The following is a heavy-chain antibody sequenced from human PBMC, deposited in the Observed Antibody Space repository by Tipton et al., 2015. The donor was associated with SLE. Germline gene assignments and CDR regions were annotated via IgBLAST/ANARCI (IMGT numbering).Heavy chain of an antibody. D-gene: IGHD6-19*01. J-gene: IGHJ4*02. CDR3: ARVRSGWYAVY. CDR1: GGSISSGDYY. Sequence: TLSLTCTVSGGSISSGDYYWSCIRQPPGKGLEWIGYIYYSGSTYYNPSLKSRVTISVDTSKNQFSLKLSSVTAADTAVYYCARVRSGWYAVYWGQGTLVTVSS. V-gene: IGHV4-30-4*01. CDR2: IYYSGST.